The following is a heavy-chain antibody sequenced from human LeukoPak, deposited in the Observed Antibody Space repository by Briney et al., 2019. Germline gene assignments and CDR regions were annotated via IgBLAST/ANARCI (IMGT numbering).Heavy chain of an antibody. CDR2: ISGYNGNT. Sequence: ASVKVSCKASGYTFTNYVLSWVRQAPGQGLEWMGWISGYNGNTNYAQKFQGRVTMTTDTSTSTAYMDLRSLRSDDTAVYYCARDEGGSGWRFDYWGQGTLVTVSS. V-gene: IGHV1-18*04. CDR1: GYTFTNYV. CDR3: ARDEGGSGWRFDY. J-gene: IGHJ4*02. D-gene: IGHD6-19*01.